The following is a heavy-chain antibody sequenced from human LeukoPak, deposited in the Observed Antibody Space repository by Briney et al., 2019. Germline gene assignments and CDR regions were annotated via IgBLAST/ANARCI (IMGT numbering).Heavy chain of an antibody. Sequence: GGSLRLSCAASGFTFSSYSMNWVRQAPGKGLERVSSISSSSSYIYYADSVKGRFTISRDNAKNSLYLQMNSLRAEDTAVYYCARDAQDYYDSSGYYYYYYMDVWGKGTTVTVSS. J-gene: IGHJ6*03. D-gene: IGHD3-22*01. CDR3: ARDAQDYYDSSGYYYYYYMDV. CDR1: GFTFSSYS. CDR2: ISSSSSYI. V-gene: IGHV3-21*01.